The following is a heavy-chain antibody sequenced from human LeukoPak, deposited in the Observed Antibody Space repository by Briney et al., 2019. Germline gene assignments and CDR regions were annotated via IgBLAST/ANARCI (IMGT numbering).Heavy chain of an antibody. V-gene: IGHV3-11*01. D-gene: IGHD1-7*01. Sequence: PGGSLRLSCAASGSTFSDYYMSWIRQAPGKGLEWVSYISSSGSTIYYADSVKGRFTISRDNAKNSLYLQMNSLRAEDTAVYYCARDRVELENDAFDIWGQGTMVTVSS. CDR1: GSTFSDYY. CDR2: ISSSGSTI. J-gene: IGHJ3*02. CDR3: ARDRVELENDAFDI.